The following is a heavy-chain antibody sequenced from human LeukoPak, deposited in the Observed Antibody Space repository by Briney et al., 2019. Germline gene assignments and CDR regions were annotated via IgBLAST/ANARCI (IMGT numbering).Heavy chain of an antibody. J-gene: IGHJ4*02. CDR2: ISYDGSNK. V-gene: IGHV3-30*18. D-gene: IGHD3-3*01. CDR3: AKDGDFWSGYSPFDY. Sequence: GGSLRLSCAASGFTFSSYGMHWVRQAPGKGLEWVAVISYDGSNKYYADSVKGRFTISRDNSKNTLYLQMNSLRAEDTAVYYCAKDGDFWSGYSPFDYWGQGTLVTVSS. CDR1: GFTFSSYG.